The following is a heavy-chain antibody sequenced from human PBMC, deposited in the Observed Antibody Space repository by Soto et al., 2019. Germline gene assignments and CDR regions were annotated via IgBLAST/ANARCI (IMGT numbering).Heavy chain of an antibody. CDR3: AKDESTGYFETGNY. J-gene: IGHJ4*02. Sequence: VHLLESGGGLVQPGGSLRLSCAASGFTFSYSAINWVRQAPGRGLEWLATISASGSSTHYAPSVRGRLTISRDNSRNTLDLQMNSLRVEDTARYYCAKDESTGYFETGNYWGQGTLVTVSS. CDR1: GFTFSYSA. CDR2: ISASGSST. V-gene: IGHV3-23*01. D-gene: IGHD3-9*01.